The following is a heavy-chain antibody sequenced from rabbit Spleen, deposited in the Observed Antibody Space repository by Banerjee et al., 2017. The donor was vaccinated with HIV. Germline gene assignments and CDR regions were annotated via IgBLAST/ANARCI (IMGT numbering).Heavy chain of an antibody. D-gene: IGHD5-1*01. CDR2: IYGGSGVST. J-gene: IGHJ4*01. Sequence: EQLGESGGGLFQPEGSLIFTFTASGVDFSSAYYMCCVRQAPGKGLQAIACIYGGSGVSTWYASWAKGRFTISKTSSTTVTLQMTSLTAPDTATYFCSRLWPLWGQGTLVPVS. V-gene: IGHV1S45*01. CDR1: GVDFSSAYY. CDR3: SRLWPL.